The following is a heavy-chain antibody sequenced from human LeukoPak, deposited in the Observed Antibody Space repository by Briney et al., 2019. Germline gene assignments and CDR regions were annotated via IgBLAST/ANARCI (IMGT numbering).Heavy chain of an antibody. CDR1: GGSFSGYY. Sequence: TASETLSLTCAVYGGSFSGYYWSWIRQPPGKGLEWIGEINHSGSTNYNPSLKSRVTISVDTSKNQFSLKLSSVTAADTAVYYCARRSALLWFGVGWFDPWGQGTLVTVSS. V-gene: IGHV4-34*01. J-gene: IGHJ5*02. D-gene: IGHD3-10*01. CDR3: ARRSALLWFGVGWFDP. CDR2: INHSGST.